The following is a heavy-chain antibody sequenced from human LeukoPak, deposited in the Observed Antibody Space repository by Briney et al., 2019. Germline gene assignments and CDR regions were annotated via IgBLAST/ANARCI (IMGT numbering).Heavy chain of an antibody. D-gene: IGHD1-26*01. V-gene: IGHV3-30*04. CDR3: AKDGIVGARSYYYYYMDV. Sequence: GGSLRLSCAASGLTFSRYVMIWVRQAPGKGLQWVSTISYDGDNKYYADSVKGRFTIPRDNSKNTLYLQMNSLRAEDTAVYYCAKDGIVGARSYYYYYMDVWGKGTTVTISS. J-gene: IGHJ6*03. CDR1: GLTFSRYV. CDR2: ISYDGDNK.